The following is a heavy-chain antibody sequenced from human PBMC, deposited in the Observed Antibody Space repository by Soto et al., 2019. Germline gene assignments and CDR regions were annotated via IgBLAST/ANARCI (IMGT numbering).Heavy chain of an antibody. CDR3: ARGRYLDSSDYWVANLPFDH. J-gene: IGHJ4*02. Sequence: LRLSCAASGFTFNSYVMTWVRQAPGEGLEWVSSISRSGRGSAYYADSVKGRFTISRDNSENTLFLQMNNLRDEDTALYYCARGRYLDSSDYWVANLPFDHWGLGTLVIVSS. CDR2: ISRSGRGSA. V-gene: IGHV3-23*01. D-gene: IGHD3-22*01. CDR1: GFTFNSYV.